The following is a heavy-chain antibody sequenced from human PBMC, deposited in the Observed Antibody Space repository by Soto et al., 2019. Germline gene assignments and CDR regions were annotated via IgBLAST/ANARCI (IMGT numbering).Heavy chain of an antibody. J-gene: IGHJ4*02. D-gene: IGHD2-21*02. V-gene: IGHV3-21*01. CDR3: ARDGARDRGDKGFDY. CDR2: ITSTSTYI. Sequence: SGGSLRLSCAASGFTFSSYTMHWVRQAPGKGLEWVSSITSTSTYIYYRDSLKGRFTISRDNAKNSLYLQMNSLGPGDTAVYYCARDGARDRGDKGFDYWGQGTVVTVSS. CDR1: GFTFSSYT.